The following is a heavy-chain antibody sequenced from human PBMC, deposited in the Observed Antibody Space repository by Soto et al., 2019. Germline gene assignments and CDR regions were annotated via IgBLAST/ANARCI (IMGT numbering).Heavy chain of an antibody. Sequence: QVPLQESGPGLVKPSQTLSLTCTVSGGSISSEGYYWSWFRQLPGKGLEWIGDIYYSGTTYHNPSLMSRLTISGDASKNQFSLKLSSVTAADTALYYCARGRGYSYGPYYFDYWGQGTLGTVSS. CDR3: ARGRGYSYGPYYFDY. D-gene: IGHD5-18*01. V-gene: IGHV4-31*03. J-gene: IGHJ4*02. CDR1: GGSISSEGYY. CDR2: IYYSGTT.